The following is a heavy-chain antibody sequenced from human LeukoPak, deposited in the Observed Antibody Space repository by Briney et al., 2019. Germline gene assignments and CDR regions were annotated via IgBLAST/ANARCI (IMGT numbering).Heavy chain of an antibody. CDR2: IYTSGST. V-gene: IGHV4-4*07. Sequence: SETLSLTCTVSGGSISSYYWSWIRQPAGKGLGWIGRIYTSGSTNYNPSLKSRVTMSVDTSKNQFSLKLSSVTAADTAVYYCARAGYYYDGSGYYYADYWGQGTLVTVSS. D-gene: IGHD3-22*01. CDR1: GGSISSYY. CDR3: ARAGYYYDGSGYYYADY. J-gene: IGHJ4*02.